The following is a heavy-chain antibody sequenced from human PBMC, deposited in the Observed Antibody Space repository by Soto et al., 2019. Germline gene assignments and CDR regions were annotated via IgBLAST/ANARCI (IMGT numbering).Heavy chain of an antibody. Sequence: ASVKVSCKASGYTFTSYDINWVRQATGQGLEWMGWMNPNSGNTGYAQKFQGRVTMTRNTSISTAYMELSSLRSEDTAVYYCARVSTSRPPKYSSSWYNWFDPWGQGTLVTVSS. J-gene: IGHJ5*02. CDR1: GYTFTSYD. D-gene: IGHD6-13*01. V-gene: IGHV1-8*01. CDR2: MNPNSGNT. CDR3: ARVSTSRPPKYSSSWYNWFDP.